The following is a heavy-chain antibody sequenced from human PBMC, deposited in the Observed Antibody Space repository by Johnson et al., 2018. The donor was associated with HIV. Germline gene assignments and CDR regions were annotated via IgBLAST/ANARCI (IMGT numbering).Heavy chain of an antibody. J-gene: IGHJ3*02. D-gene: IGHD3-9*01. V-gene: IGHV3-11*04. CDR1: GFTFSDYY. CDR2: ISSSGSTI. Sequence: QVLLVESGGGVVQPVRSLRLSCAASGFTFSDYYMSWIRQAPGKGLEWVSYISSSGSTIYYADSVKGRFTISRDNAKNSLYLQMNSLRAEDTAVYYCARAEKDIWYYDILTGYPNAFDIWGQGTMVTVSS. CDR3: ARAEKDIWYYDILTGYPNAFDI.